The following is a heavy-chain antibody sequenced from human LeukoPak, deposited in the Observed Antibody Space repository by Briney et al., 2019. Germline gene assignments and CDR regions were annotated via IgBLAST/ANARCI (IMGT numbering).Heavy chain of an antibody. D-gene: IGHD6-19*01. CDR2: IYYSGST. V-gene: IGHV4-59*08. J-gene: IGHJ4*02. Sequence: SETLSLTCTVSGGSINSYYWSWIRQPPGKGLEWIGYIYYSGSTNYNPSLKSRVTISVDTSKNQFSLKLSSVTAADTAVYYCARQSSSGWDPFDYWGQGTLVTVSS. CDR1: GGSINSYY. CDR3: ARQSSSGWDPFDY.